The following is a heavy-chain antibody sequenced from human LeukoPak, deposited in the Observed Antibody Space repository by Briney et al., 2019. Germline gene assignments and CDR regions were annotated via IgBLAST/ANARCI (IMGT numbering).Heavy chain of an antibody. Sequence: GASVKVSCKTSGYTFSSYDINLVRQATGQGLECMGWMNPNSGNTGYAQKFQGRVTMTRNTSISTAYMELSSLRSEDTAVYYCAVVVYEYYFDYWGQGTLVTVSS. J-gene: IGHJ4*02. D-gene: IGHD2-8*02. V-gene: IGHV1-8*01. CDR1: GYTFSSYD. CDR3: AVVVYEYYFDY. CDR2: MNPNSGNT.